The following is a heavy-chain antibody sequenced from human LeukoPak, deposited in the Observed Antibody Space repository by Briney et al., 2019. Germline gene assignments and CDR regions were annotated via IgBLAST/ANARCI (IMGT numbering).Heavy chain of an antibody. D-gene: IGHD2-2*01. V-gene: IGHV4-59*11. Sequence: SETLSLTCTVSGASISGHYWNWIRQPPGKGREWIGYISYSGSTSYNPSLKSRVTISVDTSKNQFSLNLTSVTSADTAVYYCASQGGYCSSMSCYPHFDYWGQGTLSPSPQ. J-gene: IGHJ4*02. CDR2: ISYSGST. CDR1: GASISGHY. CDR3: ASQGGYCSSMSCYPHFDY.